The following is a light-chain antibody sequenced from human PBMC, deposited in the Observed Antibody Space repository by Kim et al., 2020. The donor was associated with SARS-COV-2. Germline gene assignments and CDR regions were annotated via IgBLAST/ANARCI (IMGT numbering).Light chain of an antibody. V-gene: IGKV1-8*01. CDR3: HQYYSYPRT. J-gene: IGKJ1*01. Sequence: AIRITQSPSSLSASTGDRVTITCRASQGISSYLAWYQQKPGKAPKLLIYAASTLQSGVPSRFSGSGSGTDFTLTISCLQSDDFATYYCHQYYSYPRTFGQGTKVEIK. CDR2: AAS. CDR1: QGISSY.